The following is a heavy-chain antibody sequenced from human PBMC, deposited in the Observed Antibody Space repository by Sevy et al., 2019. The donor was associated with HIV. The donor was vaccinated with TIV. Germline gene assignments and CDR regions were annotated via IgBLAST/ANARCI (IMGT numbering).Heavy chain of an antibody. J-gene: IGHJ4*02. CDR2: ISDDGNNK. V-gene: IGHV3-30*04. Sequence: GGSLRLSCTASGFTFSTYAMYWVRQAPGKGLEWVAVISDDGNNKDYADSVKGRFTVSRYNSKNTLYMQMYSLRGEDTAVYYCASHYYDTTGYYYPLDYWGQGTLVTVSS. CDR1: GFTFSTYA. CDR3: ASHYYDTTGYYYPLDY. D-gene: IGHD3-22*01.